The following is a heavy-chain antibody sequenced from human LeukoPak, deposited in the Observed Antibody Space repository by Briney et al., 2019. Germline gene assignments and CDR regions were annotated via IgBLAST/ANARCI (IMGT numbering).Heavy chain of an antibody. CDR2: ISSSSSYT. D-gene: IGHD6-13*01. Sequence: PGRSLRLSCAASGFTFNSYAMHWVRQAPGKGLEWVSYISSSSSYTNYADSVKGRFTISRDNAKNSLYLQMNSLRAEDTAVYYCAREQQLRYYYYGMDVWGQGTTVTVSS. CDR3: AREQQLRYYYYGMDV. J-gene: IGHJ6*02. CDR1: GFTFNSYA. V-gene: IGHV3-21*05.